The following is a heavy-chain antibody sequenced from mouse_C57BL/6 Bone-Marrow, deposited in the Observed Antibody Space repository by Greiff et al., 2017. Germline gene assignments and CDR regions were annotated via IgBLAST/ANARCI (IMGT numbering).Heavy chain of an antibody. D-gene: IGHD2-3*01. CDR3: ARGGIYDGYRFDY. CDR2: IDPSDSYT. V-gene: IGHV1-59*01. CDR1: GYTFTSYW. Sequence: QVQLQQPGAELVRPGTSVKLSCKASGYTFTSYWMHWVKQRPGQGLEWIGVIDPSDSYTNYNQKFKGKATLTVDTSSSTAHMQLSSLTSEDSAVYYCARGGIYDGYRFDYGGQGTTLTVSS. J-gene: IGHJ2*01.